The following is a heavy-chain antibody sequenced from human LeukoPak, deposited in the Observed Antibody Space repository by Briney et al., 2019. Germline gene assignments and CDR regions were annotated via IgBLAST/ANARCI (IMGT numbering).Heavy chain of an antibody. CDR1: GFTFCSYS. D-gene: IGHD3-16*01. J-gene: IGHJ4*02. CDR3: ARADSYDYVWGSYIGLFDY. Sequence: GGSLRRSCAASGFTFCSYSMNWVPQAPGKGLEWVSSISSSSSYIYYADSVKGRFTISTDNANNSLYLQRNSLRAEDTAVYYCARADSYDYVWGSYIGLFDYWGQGTLVTVSS. CDR2: ISSSSSYI. V-gene: IGHV3-21*01.